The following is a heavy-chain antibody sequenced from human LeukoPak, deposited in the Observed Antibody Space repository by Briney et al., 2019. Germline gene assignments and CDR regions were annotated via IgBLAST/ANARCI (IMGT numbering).Heavy chain of an antibody. CDR2: ISSNGGST. V-gene: IGHV3-64D*06. CDR3: VKENYATLDYYYGMDV. J-gene: IGHJ6*04. Sequence: GGSLRLSCSASGFTFSSYAMHWVRQAPGKGLEYVSAISSNGGSTYYADSVKGRFTISRDNSKNTLYFQMSSLRAEDTAVYYCVKENYATLDYYYGMDVWGKGTTVTVSS. D-gene: IGHD1-7*01. CDR1: GFTFSSYA.